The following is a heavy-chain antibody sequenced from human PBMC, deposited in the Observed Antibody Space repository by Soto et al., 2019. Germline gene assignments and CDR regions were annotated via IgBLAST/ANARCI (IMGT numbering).Heavy chain of an antibody. V-gene: IGHV3-23*01. Sequence: EVQLLESGGGLVQPGGSLRLSCAASGFTFSSYAMSWVRQAPGKGLEWVSAISGSDGSTYYADSVKGRFTISRDNSKNTLYLQMNSLRAEDTAVYYCAKDSLGPRTHGDFDYWGQGTLVTVSS. J-gene: IGHJ4*02. CDR2: ISGSDGST. CDR3: AKDSLGPRTHGDFDY. D-gene: IGHD2-21*01. CDR1: GFTFSSYA.